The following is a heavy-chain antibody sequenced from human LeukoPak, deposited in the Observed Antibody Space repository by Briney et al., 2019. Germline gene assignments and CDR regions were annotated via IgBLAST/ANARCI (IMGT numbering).Heavy chain of an antibody. CDR3: ARGDPFDY. CDR1: GGSISSYY. Sequence: SETLSLTCTVSGGSISSYYWSWIRQPPGKGLEWIGYIYYSGSTNYNPSLKSRVTISVDTSKNQFSLKLSSVTAADTAVYYCARGDPFDYWGQGTLVTISS. V-gene: IGHV4-59*01. CDR2: IYYSGST. J-gene: IGHJ4*02.